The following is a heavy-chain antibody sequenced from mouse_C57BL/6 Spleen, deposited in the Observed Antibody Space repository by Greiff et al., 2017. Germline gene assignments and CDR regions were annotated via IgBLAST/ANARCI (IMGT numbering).Heavy chain of an antibody. J-gene: IGHJ2*01. V-gene: IGHV2-2*01. CDR3: ARNRYGNYVYYFDY. D-gene: IGHD2-10*02. CDR2: IWSGGST. CDR1: GFSLTSYG. Sequence: VQLQQSGPGLVQPSQSLSITCTVSGFSLTSYGVHWVRQSPGKGLVWLGVIWSGGSTDYNAAFISRLSISKDNSKSQVFFKMNSLQADDTAIYYCARNRYGNYVYYFDYWGQGTTRTVSS.